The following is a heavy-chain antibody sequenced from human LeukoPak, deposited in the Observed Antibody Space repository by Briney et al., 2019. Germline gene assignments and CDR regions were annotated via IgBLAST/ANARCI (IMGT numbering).Heavy chain of an antibody. CDR3: ARYCRGEAQRLGSYYYYYYMDV. V-gene: IGHV3-11*04. J-gene: IGHJ6*03. CDR2: ISSSGSTK. CDR1: GFTFSDYY. D-gene: IGHD2-15*01. Sequence: PGGSLRLSCAASGFTFSDYYMSWIRQAPGKGLEWVSYISSSGSTKYYADSVKGRFTISRDNAKNSLYLQMNSLRAEDTAVYYCARYCRGEAQRLGSYYYYYYMDVWGKGTTVTVSS.